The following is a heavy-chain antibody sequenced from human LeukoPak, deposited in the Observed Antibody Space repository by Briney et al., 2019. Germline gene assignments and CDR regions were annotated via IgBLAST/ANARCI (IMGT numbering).Heavy chain of an antibody. J-gene: IGHJ4*02. Sequence: VASVKVSCKASGYNFTSYGISWARQAPGQGVDWMGWISAYNGNTNYAQKLQGRVTMTTDTSTSTAYMELRSLRSDDTAVYYCARHSLERNGEWLVLDYWGQGTLVTVSS. D-gene: IGHD6-19*01. V-gene: IGHV1-18*01. CDR3: ARHSLERNGEWLVLDY. CDR1: GYNFTSYG. CDR2: ISAYNGNT.